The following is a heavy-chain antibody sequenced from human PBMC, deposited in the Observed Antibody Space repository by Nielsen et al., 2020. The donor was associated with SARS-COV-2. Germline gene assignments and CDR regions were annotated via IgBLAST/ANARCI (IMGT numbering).Heavy chain of an antibody. V-gene: IGHV3-7*03. Sequence: WIRQPLGKGLEWVANIKQDGSEKYYVDSVKGRFTISRDNAKNSLYLQMNSLRAEDTAVYYCARDQRYSGSYWGGYYYYGMDVWGQGTTVTVSS. J-gene: IGHJ6*02. CDR2: IKQDGSEK. D-gene: IGHD1-26*01. CDR3: ARDQRYSGSYWGGYYYYGMDV.